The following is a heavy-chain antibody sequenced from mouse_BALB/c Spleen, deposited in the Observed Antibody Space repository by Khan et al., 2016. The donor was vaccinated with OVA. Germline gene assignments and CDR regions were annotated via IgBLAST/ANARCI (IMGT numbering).Heavy chain of an antibody. Sequence: QIQLVQSGPDLKKPGETVKISCKASGYTFTNYGINWVKQAPGKGLKWMGWIYTYTGEPTYADDFKGRFAFSLETSASTAYLQINNLKIEDTATDFCARGGRRAMDYWGQGTSVTVSS. CDR3: ARGGRRAMDY. CDR1: GYTFTNYG. V-gene: IGHV9-3-1*01. J-gene: IGHJ4*01. CDR2: IYTYTGEP.